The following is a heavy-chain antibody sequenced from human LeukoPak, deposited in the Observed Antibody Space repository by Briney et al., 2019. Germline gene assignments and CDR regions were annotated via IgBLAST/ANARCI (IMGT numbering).Heavy chain of an antibody. D-gene: IGHD2-2*01. CDR3: AKDNPIEEVPGLGPGY. CDR1: EFTFSNFW. Sequence: GGSLRLSCSASEFTFSNFWMSWVRQAPGKGPEWVANIKQDGSEKYYVDSVKGRFTISRDNAETSLHLQMNSLRAEDTAVYYCAKDNPIEEVPGLGPGYWGQGTLVTVSS. J-gene: IGHJ4*02. V-gene: IGHV3-7*01. CDR2: IKQDGSEK.